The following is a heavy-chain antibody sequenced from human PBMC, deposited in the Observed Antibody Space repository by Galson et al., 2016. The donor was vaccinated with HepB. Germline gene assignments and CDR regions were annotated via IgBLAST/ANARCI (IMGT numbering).Heavy chain of an antibody. Sequence: SLRLSCAASGFAFSSYAMSWVRQAPGKGLEWVSAISDSGRTTYYTDPVKGRFTLSRDNSRNTLHLQMNSLTAEDTAIYYCANLRGGYSGPRYYDYYNGKDVWGQGTTVTVSS. D-gene: IGHD5-12*01. V-gene: IGHV3-23*01. CDR2: ISDSGRTT. J-gene: IGHJ6*02. CDR1: GFAFSSYA. CDR3: ANLRGGYSGPRYYDYYNGKDV.